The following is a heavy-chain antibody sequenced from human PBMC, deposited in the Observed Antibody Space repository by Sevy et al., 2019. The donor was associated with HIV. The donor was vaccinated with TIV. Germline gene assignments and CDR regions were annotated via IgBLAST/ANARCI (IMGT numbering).Heavy chain of an antibody. CDR2: VSDDGRDK. V-gene: IGHV3-30*04. Sequence: GSLRLSCEASEFTFRNYGLHWVRQAPGKGLEWVAFVSDDGRDKDYADSVKGRFSIFRDNSKNTLYLQINSLRPEDTAMYYCARDLGAGWFYGMDVWGQGTTVTVSS. D-gene: IGHD3-10*01. CDR1: EFTFRNYG. CDR3: ARDLGAGWFYGMDV. J-gene: IGHJ6*02.